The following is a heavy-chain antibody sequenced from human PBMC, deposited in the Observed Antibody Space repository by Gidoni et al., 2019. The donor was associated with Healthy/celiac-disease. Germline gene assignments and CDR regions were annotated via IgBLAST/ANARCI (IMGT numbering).Heavy chain of an antibody. Sequence: QVQLQESGPGLVKPSQNLSLNCTVSGGSIHRGSYYWSWIRQPAGKGLEWIGRVYTSGSTNHNPSLKSRVTMSVDTSKNQCSLQLSSVTAADTAVYYCARVGISGWYDYYGMDVWGQGTTVTVSS. J-gene: IGHJ6*02. CDR1: GGSIHRGSYY. CDR3: ARVGISGWYDYYGMDV. V-gene: IGHV4-61*02. D-gene: IGHD6-19*01. CDR2: VYTSGST.